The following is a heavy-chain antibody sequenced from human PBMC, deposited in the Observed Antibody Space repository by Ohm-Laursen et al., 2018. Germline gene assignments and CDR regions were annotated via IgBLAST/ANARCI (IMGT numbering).Heavy chain of an antibody. CDR1: GFTFSSYS. J-gene: IGHJ4*02. D-gene: IGHD2/OR15-2a*01. V-gene: IGHV3-48*01. CDR2: ISSSSSTI. CDR3: AVAREFNFDY. Sequence: GSLRLSCTASGFTFSSYSMNWVRQAPGKGLEWVSYISSSSSTIYYADSVKGRFTISRDNAKNSLYLQMNNLKAEDTAVYHCAVAREFNFDYWGQGTLVAVSS.